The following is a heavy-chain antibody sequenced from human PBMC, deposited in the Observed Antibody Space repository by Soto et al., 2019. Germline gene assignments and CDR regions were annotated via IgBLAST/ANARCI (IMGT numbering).Heavy chain of an antibody. J-gene: IGHJ6*02. Sequence: GGSLRLSCAASGFAFSSYAMHWVRQAPGKGLEWVAVISYDGSNKYYADSVKGRFTISRDNSKNTLYLQMNSLRAEDTAVYYCARGWDCSSTSCYTYYYYGMDVWGQGTTVTVSS. V-gene: IGHV3-30-3*01. D-gene: IGHD2-2*02. CDR3: ARGWDCSSTSCYTYYYYGMDV. CDR2: ISYDGSNK. CDR1: GFAFSSYA.